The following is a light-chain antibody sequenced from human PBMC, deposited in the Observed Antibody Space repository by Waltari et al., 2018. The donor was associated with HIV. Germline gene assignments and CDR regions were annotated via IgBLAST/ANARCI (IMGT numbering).Light chain of an antibody. CDR3: AAWDDSLNGVV. J-gene: IGLJ2*01. CDR2: SNN. CDR1: SSNIGSNT. Sequence: QSVLTQPPSASGTPGQRVTISRSGSSSNIGSNTVNWYQQLSGTAPKLLIYSNNQRPSGVPDRFSGSKSGTSASLAISGLQSEDEADYYCAAWDDSLNGVVFGGGTKLTVL. V-gene: IGLV1-44*01.